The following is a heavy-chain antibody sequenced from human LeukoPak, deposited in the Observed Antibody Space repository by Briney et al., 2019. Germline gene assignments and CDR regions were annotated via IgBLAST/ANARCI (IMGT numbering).Heavy chain of an antibody. J-gene: IGHJ6*03. CDR1: GGSFSGYY. CDR3: ARGRSGYDYLTNYYYYMDV. CDR2: INHSGST. D-gene: IGHD5-12*01. V-gene: IGHV4-34*01. Sequence: SETLSLTCAVYGGSFSGYYWSWIRQPPGKGLEWIGEINHSGSTNYNPSLKSRVTISVDTSKNQFSLKLSSVTAADTAVYYCARGRSGYDYLTNYYYYMDVWGKGTTVTVSS.